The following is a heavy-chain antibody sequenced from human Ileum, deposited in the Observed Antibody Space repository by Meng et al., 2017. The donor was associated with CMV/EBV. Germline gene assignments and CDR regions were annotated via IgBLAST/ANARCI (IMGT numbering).Heavy chain of an antibody. D-gene: IGHD4-17*01. V-gene: IGHV4-4*07. CDR1: GGSISTYY. J-gene: IGHJ4*02. CDR2: INAGGST. Sequence: QVQLQESGPGLVKPSETLALTCAVSGGSISTYYWTWVRQPAGKGLEWIGRINAGGSTNDNPSLKSRVTMSVDTSKNQFSLKVTSVTAADTAVYYCAREENTVNQFEYWGQGTLVTVSS. CDR3: AREENTVNQFEY.